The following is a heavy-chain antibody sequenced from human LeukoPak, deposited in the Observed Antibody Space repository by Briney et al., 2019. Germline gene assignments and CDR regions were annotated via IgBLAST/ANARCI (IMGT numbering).Heavy chain of an antibody. V-gene: IGHV4-59*01. Sequence: SETLSLTCTVSGGSISSYYWSWIRQPPGKGLEWIGYISYSGSTNYNPSLKSRVTISLDTSKNQFSLKLSSVTAADTAVYYCARGVGATTSLLHWGQGTLVTVSS. J-gene: IGHJ4*02. CDR1: GGSISSYY. CDR2: ISYSGST. D-gene: IGHD1-26*01. CDR3: ARGVGATTSLLH.